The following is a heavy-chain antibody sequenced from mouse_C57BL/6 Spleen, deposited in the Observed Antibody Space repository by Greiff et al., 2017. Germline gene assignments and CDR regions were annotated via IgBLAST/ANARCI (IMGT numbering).Heavy chain of an antibody. CDR1: GYTFTDYN. V-gene: IGHV1-22*01. CDR3: SRHPYYAMDY. J-gene: IGHJ4*01. CDR2: INPNNGGT. Sequence: EVQLQQSGPELVKPGASVTMSCKASGYTFTDYNMHWVKQSHGKSLEWIGYINPNNGGTSYNQKFKGKATLTVNKSSSTAYMELRSLTSEYSAVYYCSRHPYYAMDYWGQGTSVTVSS.